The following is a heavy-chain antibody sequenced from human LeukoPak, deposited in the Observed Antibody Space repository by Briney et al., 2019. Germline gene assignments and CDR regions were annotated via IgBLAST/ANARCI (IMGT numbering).Heavy chain of an antibody. J-gene: IGHJ5*02. D-gene: IGHD2-2*01. CDR1: GGTFSSYA. Sequence: SVKVSCKASGGTFSSYAINWVRQAPGQGLEWMGGIISIFGTVNYAQEFQGRGTITADESTSTAYMELSSLRSEDTAVYYCAREGVGGTLKYQLLKYWFDPWGQGTLVTVSS. CDR2: IISIFGTV. CDR3: AREGVGGTLKYQLLKYWFDP. V-gene: IGHV1-69*13.